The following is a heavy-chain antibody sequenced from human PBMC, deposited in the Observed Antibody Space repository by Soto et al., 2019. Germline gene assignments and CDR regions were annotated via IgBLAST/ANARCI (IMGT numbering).Heavy chain of an antibody. Sequence: SETLSLTCTVSGGSISSYYWSWIRQPPGKGLEWIGYIYYSGSTNYNPSLKSRVTISVDTSKNQFSLKLSSVTAADTSVYYCARDSTDIVATGSHDAFDIWGQGTMVTVSS. V-gene: IGHV4-59*01. CDR2: IYYSGST. D-gene: IGHD5-12*01. CDR3: ARDSTDIVATGSHDAFDI. CDR1: GGSISSYY. J-gene: IGHJ3*02.